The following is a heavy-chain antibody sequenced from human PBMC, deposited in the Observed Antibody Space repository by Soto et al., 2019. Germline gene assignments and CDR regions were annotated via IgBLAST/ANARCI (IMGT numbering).Heavy chain of an antibody. CDR2: IIPIFGTA. V-gene: IGHV1-69*12. D-gene: IGHD3-22*01. CDR3: ARDRSRGTYYYDSSGSFRPYNWFDP. CDR1: GGTFSSYA. Sequence: QVQLVQSGAEVKKPGSSVKVSCKASGGTFSSYAISWVRQAPGQGLEWMGGIIPIFGTANYAQKFQGRVTINADESTSTAYMELSSLRSADTAVYYCARDRSRGTYYYDSSGSFRPYNWFDPWGQGTLVTISS. J-gene: IGHJ5*02.